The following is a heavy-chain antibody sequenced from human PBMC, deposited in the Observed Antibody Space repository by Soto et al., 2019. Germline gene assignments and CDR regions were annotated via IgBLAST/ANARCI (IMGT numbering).Heavy chain of an antibody. D-gene: IGHD3-3*01. CDR3: AKDRRSSITIFGVVIMEYYGMDV. J-gene: IGHJ6*02. Sequence: GGSLRLSCAASGFTFSSYGMHWVRQGPATGLGRVAVISYDGSNKDYADSVKGRFTISRDNSKNTLYLQMNSLRAEDTAVYYCAKDRRSSITIFGVVIMEYYGMDVWGQGTTVTVSS. CDR2: ISYDGSNK. CDR1: GFTFSSYG. V-gene: IGHV3-30*18.